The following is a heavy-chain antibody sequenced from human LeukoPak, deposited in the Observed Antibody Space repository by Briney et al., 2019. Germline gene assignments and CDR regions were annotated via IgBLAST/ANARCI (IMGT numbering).Heavy chain of an antibody. CDR3: AKGSGYSYGPYYYYYGMDV. Sequence: GGSLRLSCAASGFTFSSYAMHWVRQAPGKGLEWVAVISYDGSNKYYADSVKGRFTISRDNSENTLYLQMNSLRAEDTAVYYCAKGSGYSYGPYYYYYGMDVWGQGTTVTVSS. CDR2: ISYDGSNK. CDR1: GFTFSSYA. V-gene: IGHV3-30*04. D-gene: IGHD5-18*01. J-gene: IGHJ6*02.